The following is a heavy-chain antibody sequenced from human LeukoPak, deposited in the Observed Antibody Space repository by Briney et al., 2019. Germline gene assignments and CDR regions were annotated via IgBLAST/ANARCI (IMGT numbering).Heavy chain of an antibody. CDR3: ARVPDNSVPAAIFGLPFGGNNWFDP. CDR2: MNPNSGNT. CDR1: GYTFTSYD. Sequence: VASVKVSCKASGYTFTSYDINWVRQATGQGLEWMGWMNPNSGNTGYAQKFQGRVTMARDTSISTAYMELSRLRSDDTAVYYCARVPDNSVPAAIFGLPFGGNNWFDPWGQGTLVTVSS. J-gene: IGHJ5*02. D-gene: IGHD2-2*01. V-gene: IGHV1-8*01.